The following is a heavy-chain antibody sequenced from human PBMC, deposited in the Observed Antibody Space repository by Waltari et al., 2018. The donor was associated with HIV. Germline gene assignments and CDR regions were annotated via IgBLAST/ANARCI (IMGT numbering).Heavy chain of an antibody. CDR3: ARDRDYYDSSGYNLYCQH. J-gene: IGHJ1*01. CDR2: IYYSGST. CDR1: GGSISSSSYY. V-gene: IGHV4-39*07. Sequence: QLQLQESGPGLVKPSETLSLTCTVSGGSISSSSYYWGWIRQPPGKGLEWIGSIYYSGSTYYNPSLKSRVTISVDTSKNQCSLKLSSVTAADTAVYYCARDRDYYDSSGYNLYCQHWGQGTLVTVSS. D-gene: IGHD3-22*01.